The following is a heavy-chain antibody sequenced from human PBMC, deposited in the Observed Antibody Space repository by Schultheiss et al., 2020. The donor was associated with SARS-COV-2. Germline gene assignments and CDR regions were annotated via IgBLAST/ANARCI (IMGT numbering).Heavy chain of an antibody. CDR3: ATERPPGIVVVDAFDI. D-gene: IGHD6-19*01. CDR2: ISAYNGNT. CDR1: GYTFTSYG. J-gene: IGHJ3*02. V-gene: IGHV1-18*01. Sequence: GESLKISCKASGYTFTSYGISWVRQAPGQGLEWMGWISAYNGNTNYAQKLQGRVTMTTDTSTSTAYMELRSLRSDDTAVYYCATERPPGIVVVDAFDIWGQGTMVTVSS.